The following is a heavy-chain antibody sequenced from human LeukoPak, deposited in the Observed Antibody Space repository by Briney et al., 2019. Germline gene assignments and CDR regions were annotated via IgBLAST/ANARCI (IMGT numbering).Heavy chain of an antibody. J-gene: IGHJ4*02. V-gene: IGHV1-69*08. D-gene: IGHD1-7*01. Sequence: SVKVPCKASGGTFSGNSITWVRQAPGQGLEWMGRFIPILNTTNYAQDFQGRVTLTADKSTSTAYMELMSLGSEDTAVYYCARETRDSNWNSVAYLDHWGQGTLVTVSS. CDR2: FIPILNTT. CDR3: ARETRDSNWNSVAYLDH. CDR1: GGTFSGNS.